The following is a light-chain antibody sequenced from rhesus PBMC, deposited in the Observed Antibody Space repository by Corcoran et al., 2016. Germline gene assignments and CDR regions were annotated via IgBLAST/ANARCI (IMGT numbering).Light chain of an antibody. V-gene: IGKV3-42*01. CDR3: QQDYSWPIT. CDR1: QSVSSS. Sequence: EIVMTQSPATLSLSPGERATLSCRASQSVSSSLAWYQQKPGQAPKLLIDGASSRANGSPDRFSGSGSGTEFTLTISSLEPEDVGVYYCQQDYSWPITFGGGTKVGLK. CDR2: GAS. J-gene: IGKJ4*01.